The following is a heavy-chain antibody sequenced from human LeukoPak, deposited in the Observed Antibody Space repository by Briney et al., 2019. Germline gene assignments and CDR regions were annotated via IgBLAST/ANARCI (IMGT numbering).Heavy chain of an antibody. Sequence: SETLSLTCTVSGGSISSGDYYWSWIRQPPGKGLEWIGYIYYSGSTYYNPPLKSRVTISVDTSKNQFSLKLSSVTAADTAVYYCARASILWWWGLDYWGQGTLVTVSS. CDR3: ARASILWWWGLDY. D-gene: IGHD2-21*01. V-gene: IGHV4-30-4*08. J-gene: IGHJ4*02. CDR1: GGSISSGDYY. CDR2: IYYSGST.